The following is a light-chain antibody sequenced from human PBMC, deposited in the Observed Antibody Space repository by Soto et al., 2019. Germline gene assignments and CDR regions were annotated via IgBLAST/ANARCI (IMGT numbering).Light chain of an antibody. V-gene: IGKV1-9*01. Sequence: DIQLTQSPSFLSASVGDRVTITCRASHGLSSDLAWYQQKPGNAPKLLIYAASTLQSGVPSRFSGSGSGTEFTLTISSLQPEDFATYYCQQLNSYPITFGQGTRLEIK. CDR2: AAS. J-gene: IGKJ5*01. CDR3: QQLNSYPIT. CDR1: HGLSSD.